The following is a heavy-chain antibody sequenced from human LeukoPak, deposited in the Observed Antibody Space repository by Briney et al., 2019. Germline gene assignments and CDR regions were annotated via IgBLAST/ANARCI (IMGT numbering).Heavy chain of an antibody. CDR1: GGTFSRYT. V-gene: IGHV1-69*02. CDR3: AGSHDSSGYYYHFDY. D-gene: IGHD3-22*01. CDR2: IIPILGIA. Sequence: SVKVSCKASGGTFSRYTISWVRQAPGQGLEWMGRIIPILGIANYAQKFQGRVTITADKSTSTAYMELSSLRSEDTAVYYCAGSHDSSGYYYHFDYWGQGTLVTVSS. J-gene: IGHJ4*02.